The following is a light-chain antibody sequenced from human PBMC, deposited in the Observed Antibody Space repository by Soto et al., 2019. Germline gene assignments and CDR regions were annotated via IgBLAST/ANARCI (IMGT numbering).Light chain of an antibody. J-gene: IGKJ1*01. V-gene: IGKV3-20*01. Sequence: EIVLTQSPGTLSLSPGERATLSCRASQSVSSNYLAWYQQKPGQPPRLLISDASSRATGTPDRFSGSGSGTDFTLTISSLEPEDCAVYYCQHYGRSPPSWTFGQGTKVEIK. CDR1: QSVSSNY. CDR3: QHYGRSPPSWT. CDR2: DAS.